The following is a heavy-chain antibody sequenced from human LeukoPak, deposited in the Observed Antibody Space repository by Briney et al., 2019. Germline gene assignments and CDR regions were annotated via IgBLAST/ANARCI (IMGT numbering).Heavy chain of an antibody. V-gene: IGHV3-21*01. CDR2: ISSSSDYI. J-gene: IGHJ5*02. Sequence: GGSLRLSCAASGFTFSAYWMNWVRQAPGKGLEWVPSISSSSDYIYYADSVKGRFTISRDNAKNSLYLQMKSLRAEDTAVYYCARGKTSQNIVTRKTYNWFDPWGQGTLVTVSS. CDR1: GFTFSAYW. CDR3: ARGKTSQNIVTRKTYNWFDP. D-gene: IGHD2/OR15-2a*01.